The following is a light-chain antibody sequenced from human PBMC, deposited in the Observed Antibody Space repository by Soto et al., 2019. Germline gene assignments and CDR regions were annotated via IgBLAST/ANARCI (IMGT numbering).Light chain of an antibody. J-gene: IGLJ1*01. Sequence: QSALTQPPSASGSPGQSVTISCTGSSSDVGRYNHVSWYQQHPGKAPKLMIYGVGKRPSGVPDRFSGSKSGHTASLTISGLQAEDGADYYCCSYAGSYTYVFGTGTKATVL. CDR3: CSYAGSYTYV. CDR2: GVG. V-gene: IGLV2-11*01. CDR1: SSDVGRYNH.